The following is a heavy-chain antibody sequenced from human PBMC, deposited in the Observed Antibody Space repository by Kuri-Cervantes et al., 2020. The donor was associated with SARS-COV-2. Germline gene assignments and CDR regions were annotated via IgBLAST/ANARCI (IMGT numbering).Heavy chain of an antibody. J-gene: IGHJ6*02. Sequence: ASVKVSCKASGYTFTSYGISWVRQAPGQGLEWMGWTSAYNGNTNYAQKLQGRVTMTTDTSTSTAYMELRSLRSDDTAVYYCARGSSSSSNYYYYGMDVWGQGTTVTVSS. CDR3: ARGSSSSSNYYYYGMDV. V-gene: IGHV1-18*04. D-gene: IGHD6-6*01. CDR2: TSAYNGNT. CDR1: GYTFTSYG.